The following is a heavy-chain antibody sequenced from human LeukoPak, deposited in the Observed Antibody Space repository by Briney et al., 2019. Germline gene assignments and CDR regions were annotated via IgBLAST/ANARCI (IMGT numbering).Heavy chain of an antibody. CDR2: INPSGGST. CDR1: GYTFTRYY. V-gene: IGHV1-46*01. J-gene: IGHJ4*02. CDR3: ARVGSSSSGCLDY. D-gene: IGHD6-6*01. Sequence: ASVKVSFKASGYTFTRYYMHWVRQAPGQGLEWMGIINPSGGSTTYAQKFQGRVTVTRDTSTSTVYMELSSLRSEDTALYYCARVGSSSSGCLDYWGQGTLVTVYS.